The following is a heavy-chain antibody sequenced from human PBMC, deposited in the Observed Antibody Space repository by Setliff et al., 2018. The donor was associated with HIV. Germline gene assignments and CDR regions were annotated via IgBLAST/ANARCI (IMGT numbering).Heavy chain of an antibody. D-gene: IGHD6-19*01. V-gene: IGHV4-39*07. CDR3: ARGVAGTWWFDP. CDR2: IYHGVST. Sequence: PSETLSLTCTVSGGSISSSGPGYYWGWVRQPPGKGLVWIGEIYHGVSTNYNPSLKSRVTISVDTSKNQFSLKLSSVTAADTAVYYCARGVAGTWWFDPWGQGTLVTVSS. J-gene: IGHJ5*02. CDR1: GGSISSSGPGYY.